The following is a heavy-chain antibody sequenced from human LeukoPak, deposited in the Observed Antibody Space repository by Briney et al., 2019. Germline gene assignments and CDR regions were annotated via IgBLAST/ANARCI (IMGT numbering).Heavy chain of an antibody. D-gene: IGHD3-10*01. CDR2: IHYSGST. J-gene: IGHJ5*02. CDR1: GGSVSSGTYY. CDR3: ARIFGSGPGEYTWFDP. Sequence: SETLSLTCTVSGGSVSSGTYYWYWIRQPPGKGLEWIGYIHYSGSTNYNPSLKTRVNISVDTSKNQFSLKLSSVTAADTAVYYCARIFGSGPGEYTWFDPWGQGTLVTVSS. V-gene: IGHV4-61*01.